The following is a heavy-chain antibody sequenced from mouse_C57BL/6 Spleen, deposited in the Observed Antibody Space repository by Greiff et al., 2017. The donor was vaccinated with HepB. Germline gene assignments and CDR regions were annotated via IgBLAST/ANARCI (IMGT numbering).Heavy chain of an antibody. CDR1: GFTFSDFY. D-gene: IGHD1-1*01. Sequence: EVNVVESGGGLVQSGRSLRLSCATSGFTFSDFYMEWVRQAPGKGLEWIAASRNKANDYTTEYSASVKGRFIVSRDTSQSILYLQMNALRAEDTAIYYCARARHYYGSSSYAMDYWGQGTSVTVSS. V-gene: IGHV7-1*01. CDR3: ARARHYYGSSSYAMDY. J-gene: IGHJ4*01. CDR2: SRNKANDYTT.